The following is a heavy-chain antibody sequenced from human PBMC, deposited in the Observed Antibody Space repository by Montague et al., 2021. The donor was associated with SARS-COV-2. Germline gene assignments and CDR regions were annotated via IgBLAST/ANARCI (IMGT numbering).Heavy chain of an antibody. CDR1: GNSLSNSRYF. Sequence: SXTLSLTCSVSGNSLSNSRYFWGWIRQPPRKGLEWIGSFYFGGKFLYNSSLESRVTISVDTSKNQFSLQLSSVTASDTAVYYCARHSGGSEVAGLDYWGQGILVTVSS. D-gene: IGHD6-19*01. CDR3: ARHSGGSEVAGLDY. V-gene: IGHV4-39*01. CDR2: FYFGGKF. J-gene: IGHJ4*02.